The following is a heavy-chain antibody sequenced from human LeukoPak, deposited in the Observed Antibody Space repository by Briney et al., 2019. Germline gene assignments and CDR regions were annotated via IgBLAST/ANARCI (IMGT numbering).Heavy chain of an antibody. CDR3: ARQDNTARYFDL. D-gene: IGHD1-14*01. Sequence: PSETLSLTYAVYGGSFSGYYWSWIRQPPGKGLEWIGEINHSGSSNYNPSLKSRVTISVDTSKNQFSLKLSSMTAADTAVYYCARQDNTARYFDLWSRGTLVTVSS. V-gene: IGHV4-34*01. J-gene: IGHJ2*01. CDR2: INHSGSS. CDR1: GGSFSGYY.